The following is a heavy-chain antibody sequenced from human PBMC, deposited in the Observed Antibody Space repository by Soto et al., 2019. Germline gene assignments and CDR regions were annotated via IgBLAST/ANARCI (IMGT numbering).Heavy chain of an antibody. J-gene: IGHJ6*02. CDR3: AKDVLRFLEWLAFYGMDV. CDR2: IYSGGTT. Sequence: PRGSLRLSCAASGFTVSSNYMSWVRQAPGKGLEWVSVIYSGGTTYYADSVKGRFTISRDNSKNTLYLQMNSLRAEDTAVYYCAKDVLRFLEWLAFYGMDVWGQGSTVTVSS. D-gene: IGHD3-3*01. CDR1: GFTVSSNY. V-gene: IGHV3-53*05.